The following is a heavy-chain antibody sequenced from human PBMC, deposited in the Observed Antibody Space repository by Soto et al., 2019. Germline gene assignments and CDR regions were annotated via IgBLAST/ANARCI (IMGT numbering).Heavy chain of an antibody. CDR2: IYPGDSDT. CDR1: GYSFTSYW. D-gene: IGHD3-22*01. V-gene: IGHV5-51*01. J-gene: IGHJ3*02. CDR3: ASALYCSGGSCTTTIINRENYYDSSGYYPDAFDI. Sequence: PGESLKISCKGSGYSFTSYWIGWVRQMPGKGLEWMGIIYPGDSDTRYSPSFQGQVTISADKSISTAYLQWSSLKASDTAMYYCASALYCSGGSCTTTIINRENYYDSSGYYPDAFDIWGQGTMVTVSS.